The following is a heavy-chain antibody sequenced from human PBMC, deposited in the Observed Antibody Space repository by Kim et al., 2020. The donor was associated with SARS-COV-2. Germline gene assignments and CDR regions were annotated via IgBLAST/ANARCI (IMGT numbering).Heavy chain of an antibody. Sequence: YADSVKGRFTISRDNSKNTLYLQMNSLRAEDTAVYYCAKDRINGDYTFDYWGQGTLVTVSS. J-gene: IGHJ4*02. V-gene: IGHV3-23*01. CDR3: AKDRINGDYTFDY. D-gene: IGHD4-17*01.